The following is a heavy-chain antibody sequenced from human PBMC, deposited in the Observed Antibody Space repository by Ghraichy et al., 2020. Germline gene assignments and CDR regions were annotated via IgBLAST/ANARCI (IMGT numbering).Heavy chain of an antibody. CDR1: GFTFSSYW. Sequence: GGSLRVSCAASGFTFSSYWMSWVRQAPGKGLEWVANIKQDGSEKYYVDSVKGRFTISRDNAKNSLYLQMNSLRAEDTAVYYCARDTDSSSWYREGVAFDIWGQGTMVTVSS. CDR2: IKQDGSEK. V-gene: IGHV3-7*01. D-gene: IGHD6-13*01. CDR3: ARDTDSSSWYREGVAFDI. J-gene: IGHJ3*02.